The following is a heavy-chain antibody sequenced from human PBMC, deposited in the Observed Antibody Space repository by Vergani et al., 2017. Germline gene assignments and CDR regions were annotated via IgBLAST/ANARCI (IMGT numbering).Heavy chain of an antibody. CDR1: GFTVSSNY. J-gene: IGHJ3*02. CDR2: IYSGGST. D-gene: IGHD1-26*01. Sequence: EVQLVESGGGLVQPGGSLRLSCAASGFTVSSNYMSWVRQAPGKGLEWVSVIYSGGSTYYADSVKCRFTISRDNSKNTLYLQMNSLRAEDTAVYYCARDQRWELLPDDAFDIWGQGTMVTVSS. CDR3: ARDQRWELLPDDAFDI. V-gene: IGHV3-66*01.